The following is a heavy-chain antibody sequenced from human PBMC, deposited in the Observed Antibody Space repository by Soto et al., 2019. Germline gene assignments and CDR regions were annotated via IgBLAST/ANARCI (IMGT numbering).Heavy chain of an antibody. CDR1: GFTFSSYA. CDR2: ISGSGGST. V-gene: IGHV3-23*01. J-gene: IGHJ4*02. CDR3: AKEIEMATTKEGRY. Sequence: QTGGSLRLSCGASGFTFSSYAMSWFRQAPGKRLEWVSAISGSGGSTYYADSVKGRFTISRDNSKNTLYLQMNSLRAEDTAVYYCAKEIEMATTKEGRYWGQGTLVTVSS. D-gene: IGHD5-12*01.